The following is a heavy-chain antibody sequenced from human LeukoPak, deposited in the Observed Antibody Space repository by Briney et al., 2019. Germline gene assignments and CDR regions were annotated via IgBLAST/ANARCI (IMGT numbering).Heavy chain of an antibody. CDR2: IRYDGSNK. CDR1: GFTFSSYG. J-gene: IGHJ3*02. V-gene: IGHV3-30*02. CDR3: AKVRYCSSTSCQDRGAFDI. D-gene: IGHD2-2*01. Sequence: GGSLRLSCAASGFTFSSYGMHWARQAPGKGLEWVAFIRYDGSNKYYADSVKGRFTISRDNSKNTLYLQMNSLRAEDTAVYYCAKVRYCSSTSCQDRGAFDIWGQGTMVTVSS.